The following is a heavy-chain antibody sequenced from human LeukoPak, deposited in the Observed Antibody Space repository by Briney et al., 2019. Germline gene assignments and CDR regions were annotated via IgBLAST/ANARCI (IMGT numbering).Heavy chain of an antibody. J-gene: IGHJ4*02. D-gene: IGHD3-3*01. CDR3: ARDQATYCDFWSGYSAGDY. Sequence: ASVKVSSKASGYTFTIYAMNWVRHAPGQGLEWMGWINTNTGNPTYTQAFTGRVFFSLDTSVSTAYLQISTLTAEETAVYYCARDQATYCDFWSGYSAGDYWGQGTLVTVSS. CDR2: INTNTGNP. CDR1: GYTFTIYA. V-gene: IGHV7-4-1*02.